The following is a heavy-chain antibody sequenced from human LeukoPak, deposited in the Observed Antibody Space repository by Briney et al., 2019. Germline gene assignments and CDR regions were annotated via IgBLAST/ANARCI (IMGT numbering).Heavy chain of an antibody. CDR3: ARLLWFGELLGDFDY. CDR1: GYSFTNYW. V-gene: IGHV5-51*01. CDR2: TYPGDSDT. J-gene: IGHJ4*02. Sequence: GESLKISCKGSGYSFTNYWIGWVRQMPGKGLEFMGSTYPGDSDTRYSPSFQGQVTISADKSISTAYLQWGSLKASDTAMYYCARLLWFGELLGDFDYWGQGTLVTVSS. D-gene: IGHD3-10*01.